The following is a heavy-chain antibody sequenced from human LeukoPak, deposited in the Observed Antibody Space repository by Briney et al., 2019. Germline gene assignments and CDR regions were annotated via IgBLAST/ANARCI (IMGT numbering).Heavy chain of an antibody. CDR3: TPHGRGDYAPLGGVDY. D-gene: IGHD4-17*01. CDR1: GFTFSSYV. V-gene: IGHV3-30*04. J-gene: IGHJ4*02. CDR2: ISYDGSNE. Sequence: WGSLRLSCAASGFTFSSYVMHWVRQAPGKGLEWVAIISYDGSNEYYADSVKGRFTISRDNSKNTLYLQMNSLKTEDTAVYYCTPHGRGDYAPLGGVDYWGQGTLVTVSS.